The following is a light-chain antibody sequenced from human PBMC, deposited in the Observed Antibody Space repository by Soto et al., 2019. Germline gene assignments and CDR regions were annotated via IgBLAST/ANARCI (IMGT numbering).Light chain of an antibody. CDR2: DAS. CDR3: QQTLSFPPT. Sequence: EIVLTQSPATLSLSPGERATLSCRASQSVTSGYLTWYQHKPGQAPRLLIYDASSRAPGIPARFSGSGSGTDFTLTISTLEPEDFATYYCQQTLSFPPTFGQGTKV. J-gene: IGKJ1*01. CDR1: QSVTSGY. V-gene: IGKV3-11*01.